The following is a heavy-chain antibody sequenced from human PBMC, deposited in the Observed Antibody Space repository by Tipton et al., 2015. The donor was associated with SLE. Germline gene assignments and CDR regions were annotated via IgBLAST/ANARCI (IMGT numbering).Heavy chain of an antibody. D-gene: IGHD2-21*02. CDR1: GGFIIGFY. V-gene: IGHV4-59*01. CDR2: ISESGNT. Sequence: TLSLTYSVSGGFIIGFYWIWIRQPPGRGLEWIGYISESGNTNYNPSLKSRVTMSVDTSKNQFSLSLTSLTPADTAIYFCARDGGGDMLDFWGQGALVTVSS. J-gene: IGHJ4*02. CDR3: ARDGGGDMLDF.